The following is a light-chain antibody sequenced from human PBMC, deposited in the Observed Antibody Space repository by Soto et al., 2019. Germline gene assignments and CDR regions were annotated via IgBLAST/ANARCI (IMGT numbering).Light chain of an antibody. Sequence: SYELTQPPSVSVSPGQTARITCSGDALPKQYAYWYQQKPGQAPVLVIYKDSERPSGIPERFSGSSSGTTVTLTISGVQAEDEADYYCQSADSSGTDLFGGGTKLTVL. CDR1: ALPKQY. V-gene: IGLV3-25*03. CDR3: QSADSSGTDL. J-gene: IGLJ2*01. CDR2: KDS.